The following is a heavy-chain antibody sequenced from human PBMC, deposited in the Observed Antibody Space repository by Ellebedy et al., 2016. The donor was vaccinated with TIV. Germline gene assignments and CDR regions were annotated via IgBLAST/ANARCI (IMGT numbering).Heavy chain of an antibody. CDR1: GFSFSSYW. V-gene: IGHV3-7*01. Sequence: GESLKISCLASGFSFSSYWMSWVRQAPGKRLEWVANLRQDGDAKYYVDSVKGRFTISRDNAKNSLYLQMNGLRAEDTAVYYCARRGSYGDYAVQVNPWFDPWGQGTLVTVSS. J-gene: IGHJ5*02. CDR2: LRQDGDAK. CDR3: ARRGSYGDYAVQVNPWFDP. D-gene: IGHD4-17*01.